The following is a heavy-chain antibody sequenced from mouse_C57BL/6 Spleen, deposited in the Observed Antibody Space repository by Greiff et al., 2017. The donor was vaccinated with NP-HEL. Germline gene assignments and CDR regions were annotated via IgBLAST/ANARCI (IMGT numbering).Heavy chain of an antibody. CDR3: AREELRLRVFDY. CDR1: GYAFSSYW. D-gene: IGHD4-1*01. CDR2: IYPGDGDT. V-gene: IGHV1-80*01. Sequence: VQLQQSGAELVKPGASVKISCKASGYAFSSYWMNWVKQRPGKGLEWIGQIYPGDGDTNYNRKFKGKATLTADKSSSTAYMQLSSLTSEDAAVDFCAREELRLRVFDYWGQGTTLTVSS. J-gene: IGHJ2*01.